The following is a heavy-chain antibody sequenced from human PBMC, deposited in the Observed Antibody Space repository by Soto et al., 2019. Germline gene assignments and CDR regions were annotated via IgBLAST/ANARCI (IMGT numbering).Heavy chain of an antibody. J-gene: IGHJ5*02. CDR3: ARGNVANYFEP. Sequence: PGESLKISCKGSGYTFANYWIVWVRQMPGKGLEWMGIICPSDSTVKYSPSVQGQVTMSVDKSISTAYLQWSSLKASDAAVYYCARGNVANYFEPWGQGTMVTVSS. D-gene: IGHD1-7*01. CDR2: ICPSDSTV. CDR1: GYTFANYW. V-gene: IGHV5-51*01.